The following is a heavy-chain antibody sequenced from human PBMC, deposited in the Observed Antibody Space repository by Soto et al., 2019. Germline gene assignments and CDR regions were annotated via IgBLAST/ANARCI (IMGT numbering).Heavy chain of an antibody. D-gene: IGHD3-10*01. Sequence: GSLRLSCASSGFTFSSYGMHWVRQAPGKGLEWVAVILYDGSNKYYADSVKGRFTISRDNSKNTLYLQMNSLRAEDTAVYYCARDSGTYYYGSGTPGAFDIWGQGTMVTVSS. J-gene: IGHJ3*02. V-gene: IGHV3-33*01. CDR1: GFTFSSYG. CDR2: ILYDGSNK. CDR3: ARDSGTYYYGSGTPGAFDI.